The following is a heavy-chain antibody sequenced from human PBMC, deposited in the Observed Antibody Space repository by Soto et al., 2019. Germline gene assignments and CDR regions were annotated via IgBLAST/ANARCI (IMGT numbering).Heavy chain of an antibody. V-gene: IGHV1-18*01. CDR3: ARDGRGTAMGFTAGDWFDP. CDR2: ISAYNVNT. D-gene: IGHD5-18*01. CDR1: GYTFPSYV. J-gene: IGHJ5*02. Sequence: QVQLVQSGAEVKKPGASVKVSCKASGYTFPSYVISWVRQAPGQGLEWMEWISAYNVNTNYAQKLQGRVTMTTDTSTSTACMELRSLRSDDTAVYYCARDGRGTAMGFTAGDWFDPWGQGTLVTVSS.